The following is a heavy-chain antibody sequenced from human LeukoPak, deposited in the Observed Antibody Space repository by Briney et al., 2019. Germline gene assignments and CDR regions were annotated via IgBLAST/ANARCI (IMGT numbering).Heavy chain of an antibody. Sequence: GGSLRLSCAASGFTFSSYAMSWVRQAPGKGLEWVSAISGSGGSTYYADSVKGRLTISRDNSKNTLYLQMNSLRAEDTAVYYCAKDMGYDYVWGSYRENDAFDIWGQGTMVTVSS. D-gene: IGHD3-16*02. CDR1: GFTFSSYA. J-gene: IGHJ3*02. V-gene: IGHV3-23*01. CDR2: ISGSGGST. CDR3: AKDMGYDYVWGSYRENDAFDI.